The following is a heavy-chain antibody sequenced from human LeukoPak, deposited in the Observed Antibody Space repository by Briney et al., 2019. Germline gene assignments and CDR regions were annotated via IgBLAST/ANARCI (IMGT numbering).Heavy chain of an antibody. CDR2: IYYTGST. J-gene: IGHJ4*02. CDR3: ARGDTSRFDY. CDR1: GDSINSGGYF. D-gene: IGHD2-2*01. V-gene: IGHV4-31*03. Sequence: SQTLSLTCTVSGDSINSGGYFWSWIRQHPGKGLEWIGYIYYTGSTYYNPSLKSRVTISVDTSKNQFSLKLSSVTAADTAVYYCARGDTSRFDYWGQGTLVTVSS.